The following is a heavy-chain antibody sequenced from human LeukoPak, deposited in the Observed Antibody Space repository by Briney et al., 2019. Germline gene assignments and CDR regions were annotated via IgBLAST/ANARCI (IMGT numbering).Heavy chain of an antibody. CDR3: ARGLAYNWNYVDI. D-gene: IGHD1-7*01. J-gene: IGHJ3*02. V-gene: IGHV4-34*01. Sequence: SETLSLTCAVYGGSFSGYYWSWIRQPPGKGLEWIGEINHSGSTNYNPSLKSRVTISVDTSKNQFSLKLSSVTAADTAVYYCARGLAYNWNYVDIWGQGTMVTVSS. CDR1: GGSFSGYY. CDR2: INHSGST.